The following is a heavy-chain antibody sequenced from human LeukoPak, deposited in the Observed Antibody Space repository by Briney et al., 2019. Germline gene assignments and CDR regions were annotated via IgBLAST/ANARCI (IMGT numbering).Heavy chain of an antibody. CDR2: IGGSGTST. Sequence: GGSLRLSCAASGFNFITAAMTWVRQAPGKGLEWVSVIGGSGTSTYYADSVKGRFTISRDNSQNTLYLLMNSLRPEDTAVYYCAREAAYFDCWGQGTLVTVSS. V-gene: IGHV3-23*01. D-gene: IGHD6-13*01. CDR3: AREAAYFDC. CDR1: GFNFITAA. J-gene: IGHJ4*02.